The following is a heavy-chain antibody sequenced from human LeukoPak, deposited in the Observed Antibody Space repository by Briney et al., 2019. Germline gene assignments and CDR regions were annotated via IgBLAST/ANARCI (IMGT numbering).Heavy chain of an antibody. J-gene: IGHJ5*02. V-gene: IGHV1-8*01. Sequence: GASVTVSCKASGYTFTNYDINWVRQATGQGVEWMGWMNPNSGNTGYAQKFQGRVTMTRNTSISTAYMELSSLRSEDTAVYYCARVVVPFQVWFDPWGQGTLVTVSS. CDR3: ARVVVPFQVWFDP. CDR1: GYTFTNYD. CDR2: MNPNSGNT. D-gene: IGHD3-22*01.